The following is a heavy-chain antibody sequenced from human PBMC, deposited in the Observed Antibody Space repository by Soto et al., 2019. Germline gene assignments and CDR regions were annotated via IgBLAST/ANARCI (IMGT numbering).Heavy chain of an antibody. CDR3: VRASSTWYVSFDY. V-gene: IGHV3-74*01. D-gene: IGHD6-13*01. J-gene: IGHJ4*02. Sequence: GGSLRLSCAASGFNFSSNWMHWVRQAPGKGLVWVSRINTDGSITSYADSVKGQFTISRDNAKNTVYRQMNSLRVEDTAAYYWVRASSTWYVSFDYWGQGTLVTVSS. CDR1: GFNFSSNW. CDR2: INTDGSIT.